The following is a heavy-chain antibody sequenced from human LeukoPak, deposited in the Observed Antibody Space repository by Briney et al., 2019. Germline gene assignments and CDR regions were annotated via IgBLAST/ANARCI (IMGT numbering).Heavy chain of an antibody. CDR2: INHSGST. CDR1: GGPLSGNY. J-gene: IGHJ2*01. CDR3: ARAFVAVWYFAL. V-gene: IGHV4-34*01. Sequence: SETLSLTCADYGGPLSGNYGSWIRQPPGKGLEWIGEINHSGSTNYNPSLKSRVTLSVDTSKNQFSLKLRAVTAGDTAVYYCARAFVAVWYFALWGRGTLVSVSS. D-gene: IGHD6-19*01.